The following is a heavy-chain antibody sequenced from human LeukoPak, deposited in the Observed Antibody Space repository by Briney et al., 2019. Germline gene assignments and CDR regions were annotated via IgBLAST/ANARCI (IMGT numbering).Heavy chain of an antibody. Sequence: GGSLRLSCAASGFTFSDYYMSWIRQAPGKGLEWVSYISSSGSTIYYADSVKGRFTISRDNAKNSLYLQMNSLRAEDTAVYYCASLRIAVADPTFDYWGQGTLVTVSS. V-gene: IGHV3-11*04. J-gene: IGHJ4*02. CDR2: ISSSGSTI. D-gene: IGHD6-19*01. CDR1: GFTFSDYY. CDR3: ASLRIAVADPTFDY.